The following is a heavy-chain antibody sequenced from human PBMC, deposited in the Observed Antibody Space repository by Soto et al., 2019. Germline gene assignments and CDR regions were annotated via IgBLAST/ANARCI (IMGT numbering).Heavy chain of an antibody. CDR1: GYFFTSYG. Sequence: ASVKVSCKASGYFFTSYGISLVRQAPGQGLEWMGWISPYNGKTKYAQNFQGRVTMTTDTSTYTAYMEVRSLRSDDPAVYYCARDFGSDLSAPGAVFDYWGQGTLVTVSS. D-gene: IGHD3-3*01. CDR2: ISPYNGKT. CDR3: ARDFGSDLSAPGAVFDY. J-gene: IGHJ4*02. V-gene: IGHV1-18*04.